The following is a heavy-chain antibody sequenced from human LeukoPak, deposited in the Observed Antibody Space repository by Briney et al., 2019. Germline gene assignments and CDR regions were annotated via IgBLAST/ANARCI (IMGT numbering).Heavy chain of an antibody. Sequence: GGSLRLSCAASGFTFDDYGMSWVRQAPGKGLEWVSGINWNGGSTGYADSVKGRFTISRDNAKNSLYLQMNSLRAEDTALYYCARSMITFGGVIVGNAFDIWGQGTMVTVSS. D-gene: IGHD3-16*02. J-gene: IGHJ3*02. CDR3: ARSMITFGGVIVGNAFDI. CDR1: GFTFDDYG. V-gene: IGHV3-20*04. CDR2: INWNGGST.